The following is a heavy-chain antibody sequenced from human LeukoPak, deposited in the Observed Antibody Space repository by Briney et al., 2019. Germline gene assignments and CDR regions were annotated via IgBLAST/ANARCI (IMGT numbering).Heavy chain of an antibody. CDR2: IYYSGST. D-gene: IGHD5-18*01. CDR3: ARRTAMVAGIGY. Sequence: PSETLSLTCTVSGGSISSYYWSWIRQPPGKGLEWIGYIYYSGSTNYNPSLKSRVTISVDTSKNQFSLKLSSVTAADTAVYYCARRTAMVAGIGYWGQGTLVTVSS. V-gene: IGHV4-59*01. CDR1: GGSISSYY. J-gene: IGHJ4*02.